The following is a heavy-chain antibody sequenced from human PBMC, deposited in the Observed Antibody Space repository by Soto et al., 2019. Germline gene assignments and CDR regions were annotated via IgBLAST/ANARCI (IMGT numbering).Heavy chain of an antibody. J-gene: IGHJ6*04. CDR3: ASIGNYDFWSGLVYQELDV. D-gene: IGHD3-3*01. CDR1: GFTFSSYA. V-gene: IGHV3-30-3*01. Sequence: GGSLRLSCAASGFTFSSYAMHWVRQAPGKGLEWVAVISYDGSNKYYADSVKGRFTISRDNSKNTLYLQMNSLRAEDTAVYYCASIGNYDFWSGLVYQELDVWGKGTTVTVSS. CDR2: ISYDGSNK.